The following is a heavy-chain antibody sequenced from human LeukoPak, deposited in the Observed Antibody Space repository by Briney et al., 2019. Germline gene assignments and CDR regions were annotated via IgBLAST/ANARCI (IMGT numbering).Heavy chain of an antibody. D-gene: IGHD2-2*01. CDR3: ATPFCSSSNCYAGRLAY. J-gene: IGHJ4*02. CDR2: ISAYNGYT. V-gene: IGHV1-18*01. Sequence: GASVKVSCKASGYPFTSYGISWVRQAPGQGLEWMGWISAYNGYTNYAQRVQGRVTMTTGTSTSTAYMELRSLRSDDTAVYFCATPFCSSSNCYAGRLAYWGQGTLVTVSS. CDR1: GYPFTSYG.